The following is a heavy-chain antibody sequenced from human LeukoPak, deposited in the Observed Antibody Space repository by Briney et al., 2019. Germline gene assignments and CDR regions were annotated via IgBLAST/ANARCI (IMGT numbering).Heavy chain of an antibody. CDR2: IYHSGRL. V-gene: IGHV4-4*02. D-gene: IGHD4/OR15-4a*01. CDR1: GDSISSSNW. Sequence: SETLSLTCAVSGDSISSSNWWSWVRQPPGKGLEWIGEIYHSGRLNYNSSLKSRVTISVDTSKNQFSLQLRSMTTADTAVYYCVRGPYGASISKWFDPWGQGTQVIVSP. CDR3: VRGPYGASISKWFDP. J-gene: IGHJ5*02.